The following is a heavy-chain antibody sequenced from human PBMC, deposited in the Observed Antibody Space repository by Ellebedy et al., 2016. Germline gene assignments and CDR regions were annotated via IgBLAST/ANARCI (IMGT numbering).Heavy chain of an antibody. V-gene: IGHV4-4*07. D-gene: IGHD1-26*01. CDR2: FYSGGST. J-gene: IGHJ4*02. CDR3: ARDSGSYGVFDY. Sequence: SETLSLTXTVSGASISSYYWSWIRQPAGKGLEWIGRFYSGGSTNYNPSLKSRVSMSLDTSKNQFSLTLSSVTAADTAVYYCARDSGSYGVFDYWGQGTLVTVSS. CDR1: GASISSYY.